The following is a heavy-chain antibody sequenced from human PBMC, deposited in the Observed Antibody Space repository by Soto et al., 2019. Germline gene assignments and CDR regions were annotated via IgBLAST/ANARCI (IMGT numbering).Heavy chain of an antibody. J-gene: IGHJ6*02. V-gene: IGHV1-69*13. CDR3: ASVAAKYYYYGMDV. Sequence: ASVKVSCKASGGTFSSYAINWVRQAPGQGLEWMGGIIPIFGTADYAQKFQGRVTITADESTTTAYMQLSSLRSEDTAVYYCASVAAKYYYYGMDVWGQGTTVTVSS. CDR1: GGTFSSYA. D-gene: IGHD1-26*01. CDR2: IIPIFGTA.